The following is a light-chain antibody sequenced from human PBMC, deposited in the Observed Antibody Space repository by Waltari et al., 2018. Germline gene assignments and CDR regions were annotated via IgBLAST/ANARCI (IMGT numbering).Light chain of an antibody. CDR3: QTGGHGTWV. V-gene: IGLV4-69*01. J-gene: IGLJ3*02. Sequence: QLVLTQSPSASASLGASVKLTCTLSSGHSSNIIARLQQNPEKGPQCLMKVNRYGSHSKGDEIPIRFAGSSSGAERYRTISTVQSEDEADYYCQTGGHGTWVFGGGTKLTVL. CDR1: SGHSSNI. CDR2: VNRYGSH.